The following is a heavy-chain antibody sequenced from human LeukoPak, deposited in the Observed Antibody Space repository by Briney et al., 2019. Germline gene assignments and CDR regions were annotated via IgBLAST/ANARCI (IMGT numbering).Heavy chain of an antibody. CDR1: GFTFSSFA. Sequence: PGGSLRLSCAASGFTFSSFAMTWVRQAPGKGLEWVSAISNGGGYTYYADSVKGRFTISRDNSMNTLYLQMNSLRAEDTAVYYCARGPYSSNWYVDYWGQGTLVTVAS. CDR3: ARGPYSSNWYVDY. CDR2: ISNGGGYT. D-gene: IGHD6-13*01. V-gene: IGHV3-23*01. J-gene: IGHJ4*02.